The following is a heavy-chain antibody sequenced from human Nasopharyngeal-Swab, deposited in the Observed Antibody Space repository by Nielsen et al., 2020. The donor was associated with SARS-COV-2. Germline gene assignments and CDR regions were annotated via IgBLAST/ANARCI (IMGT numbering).Heavy chain of an antibody. CDR2: ISYDGSNK. CDR1: GFTFSSYA. J-gene: IGHJ6*02. D-gene: IGHD4-17*01. V-gene: IGHV3-30-3*01. Sequence: GESLKISCAATGFTFSSYAMHWVRQAPDKGLEWVAVISYDGSNKYYADSVKGRFTISRDNPKNTLYLQMNSLRAEDTAVYYCARSYYGAYYYGMDVWGQGTTVTVSS. CDR3: ARSYYGAYYYGMDV.